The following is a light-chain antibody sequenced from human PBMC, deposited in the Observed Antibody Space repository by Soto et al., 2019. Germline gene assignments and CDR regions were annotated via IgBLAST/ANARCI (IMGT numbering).Light chain of an antibody. CDR3: QQCGDSPRT. CDR1: RSLDSGQ. V-gene: IGKV3-20*01. Sequence: EIVLRQSPGTLSLSPGESATLSCRASRSLDSGQLAWYQQKVGRAPRLLIHDAFMRATGIPDRFSGSGSGTDFTLTIARLEPEDFAVYYCQQCGDSPRTFGQGTRLEIK. CDR2: DAF. J-gene: IGKJ5*01.